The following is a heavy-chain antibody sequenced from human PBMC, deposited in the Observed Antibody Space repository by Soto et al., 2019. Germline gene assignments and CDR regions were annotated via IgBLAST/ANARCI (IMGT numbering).Heavy chain of an antibody. CDR1: GFTFSSYA. CDR2: ISGSGGST. J-gene: IGHJ4*02. CDR3: AKDQYYYGSGSYTDY. V-gene: IGHV3-23*01. Sequence: LRLSCAASGFTFSSYAMSWVRQAPGKGLEWVSAISGSGGSTYYADSVKGRFTISRDNSKNTLYLQMNSLRAEDTAVYYCAKDQYYYGSGSYTDYWGQGTLVTVSS. D-gene: IGHD3-10*01.